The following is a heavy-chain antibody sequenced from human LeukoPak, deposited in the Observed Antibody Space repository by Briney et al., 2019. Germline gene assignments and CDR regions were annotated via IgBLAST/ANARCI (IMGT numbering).Heavy chain of an antibody. J-gene: IGHJ4*02. CDR1: GYTFTSYD. D-gene: IGHD2-15*01. CDR3: ARVGGYCSGGSCYGPGPTPDY. Sequence: GASVKVSCKASGYTFTSYDINWVRQATGQGLEWMGWMNPNSGNTSYAQKFQGRLTMTRNTSISTVYMELSSLRSEDTAVYYCARVGGYCSGGSCYGPGPTPDYWGQGTLVTVSS. V-gene: IGHV1-8*01. CDR2: MNPNSGNT.